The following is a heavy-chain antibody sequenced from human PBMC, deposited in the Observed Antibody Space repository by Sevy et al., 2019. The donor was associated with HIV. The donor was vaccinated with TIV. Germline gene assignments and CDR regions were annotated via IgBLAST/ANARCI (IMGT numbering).Heavy chain of an antibody. CDR2: INPNSGGT. Sequence: ASVKVSCKASGYTFSNYYMDWVRQAPGQGLEWMGRINPNSGGTNYAQKFQGRVTMTRDTSIRTAYMELTRLRSDDTAVYYFAGDRITLVEGVFITTYYHYGMDVWGQGTTVTVSS. J-gene: IGHJ6*02. V-gene: IGHV1-2*06. CDR3: AGDRITLVEGVFITTYYHYGMDV. D-gene: IGHD3-10*01. CDR1: GYTFSNYY.